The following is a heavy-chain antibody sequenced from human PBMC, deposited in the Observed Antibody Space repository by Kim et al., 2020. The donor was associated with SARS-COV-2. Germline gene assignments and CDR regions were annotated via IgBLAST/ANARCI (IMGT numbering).Heavy chain of an antibody. D-gene: IGHD3-3*01. V-gene: IGHV3-30-3*01. CDR2: ISYDGSNK. J-gene: IGHJ4*02. Sequence: GGSLRLSCAXSGXTFSSYAMHWVRQAPGKGLEWVAVISYDGSNKYYADSVKGRFTISRDNSKNTLYLQMNSLRAEDTAVYYCAREGRFLEWFTDYWGQG. CDR1: GXTFSSYA. CDR3: AREGRFLEWFTDY.